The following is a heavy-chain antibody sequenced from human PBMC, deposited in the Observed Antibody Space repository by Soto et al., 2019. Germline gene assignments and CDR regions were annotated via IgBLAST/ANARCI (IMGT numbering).Heavy chain of an antibody. V-gene: IGHV3-23*01. D-gene: IGHD1-1*01. J-gene: IGHJ4*02. CDR3: ARLESYFDY. CDR2: IIGSGGRT. CDR1: GFTFSTYA. Sequence: GGSLRLSCAASGFTFSTYAMSWVRQAPGQGLEWVTNIIGSGGRTYYADSVKGRFTTSRDNSKNTLYLQMNSLRAEDTAVYYCARLESYFDYWGQGTLVTVSS.